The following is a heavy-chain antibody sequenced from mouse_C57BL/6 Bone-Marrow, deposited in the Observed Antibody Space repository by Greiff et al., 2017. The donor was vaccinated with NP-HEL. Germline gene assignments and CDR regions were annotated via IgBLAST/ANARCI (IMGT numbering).Heavy chain of an antibody. J-gene: IGHJ4*01. Sequence: QVQLKESGAELVRPGASVKLSCKASGYTFTDYYINWVKQRPGQGLEWIARIYPGSGNTYYNEKFKGKATLTAEKSSSTAYMQLSSLTSEDSAVYFCAMPDMVTTRHYYAMDYWGQGTSVTVSS. CDR3: AMPDMVTTRHYYAMDY. V-gene: IGHV1-76*01. D-gene: IGHD2-2*01. CDR2: IYPGSGNT. CDR1: GYTFTDYY.